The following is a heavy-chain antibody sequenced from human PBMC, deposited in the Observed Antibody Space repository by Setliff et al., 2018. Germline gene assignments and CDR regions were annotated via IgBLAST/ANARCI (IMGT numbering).Heavy chain of an antibody. CDR3: ARSIGLWFVD. CDR2: IYHSGST. Sequence: CAVSGYSISSGYYWGWIRQPPGKGLEWIGSIYHSGSTYYNPSLKSRVTISVDTSKNQFSLKLSSVTAADTAVYYCARSIGLWFVDWGQGTLVTVSS. CDR1: GYSISSGYY. J-gene: IGHJ4*02. V-gene: IGHV4-38-2*01. D-gene: IGHD5-18*01.